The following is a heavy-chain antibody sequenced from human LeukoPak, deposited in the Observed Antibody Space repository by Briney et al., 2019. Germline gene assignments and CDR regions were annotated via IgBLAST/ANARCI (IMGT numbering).Heavy chain of an antibody. V-gene: IGHV3-23*01. CDR2: IRGSGGST. J-gene: IGHJ5*02. Sequence: GGSLRLSCAASGFTFTNYVMSWVRQAPGKGLKWVSSIRGSGGSTYYADSVKGRFTISRDDSKSTLFLEMNSLRAEDTAVYYCARQPTGYPNWFDLWGQGATVTVSS. CDR3: ARQPTGYPNWFDL. CDR1: GFTFTNYV. D-gene: IGHD1-14*01.